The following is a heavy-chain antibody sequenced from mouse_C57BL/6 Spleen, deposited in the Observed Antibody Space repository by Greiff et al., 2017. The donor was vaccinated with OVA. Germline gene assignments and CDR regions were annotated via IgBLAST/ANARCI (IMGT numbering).Heavy chain of an antibody. CDR3: ASSGDSNYGRAWFAY. J-gene: IGHJ3*01. D-gene: IGHD2-5*01. CDR1: GYTFTSYW. Sequence: QVQLQQPGAELVKPGASVKMSCKASGYTFTSYWITWVKQRPGQGLEWIGDIYPGSGSTNYNEKFKSKSTLTVDTSSSTAYMQLSSLTSEDSAVYYCASSGDSNYGRAWFAYWGQGTLVTVSA. V-gene: IGHV1-55*01. CDR2: IYPGSGST.